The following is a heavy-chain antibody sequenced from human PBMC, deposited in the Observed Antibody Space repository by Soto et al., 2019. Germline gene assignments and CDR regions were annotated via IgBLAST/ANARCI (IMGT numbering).Heavy chain of an antibody. Sequence: ASVKVSCKASGYTFTSYDIHWVRQAPGQRLEWMGWINAANGDTKYSPKFQGRVTITRDTSASTAYMELSSLRSEDTAVYYCVRRHVSATGIDWFDPWGQGTLVTVSS. J-gene: IGHJ5*02. CDR1: GYTFTSYD. CDR3: VRRHVSATGIDWFDP. D-gene: IGHD6-13*01. V-gene: IGHV1-3*01. CDR2: INAANGDT.